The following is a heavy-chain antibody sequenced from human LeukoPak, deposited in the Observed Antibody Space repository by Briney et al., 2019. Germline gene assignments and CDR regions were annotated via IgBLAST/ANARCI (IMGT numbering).Heavy chain of an antibody. J-gene: IGHJ4*02. CDR3: ARPSSGYYYNFDY. D-gene: IGHD3-22*01. CDR1: GFTFSSYS. V-gene: IGHV3-48*04. CDR2: ISSSSSTI. Sequence: GGSLRLSCAASGFTFSSYSMNWVRQAPGKGLEWVSYISSSSSTIYYADSVKGRFTISRDNAKNSLYLQMNSLRAEDTAVYYCARPSSGYYYNFDYWGQGTLVTVSS.